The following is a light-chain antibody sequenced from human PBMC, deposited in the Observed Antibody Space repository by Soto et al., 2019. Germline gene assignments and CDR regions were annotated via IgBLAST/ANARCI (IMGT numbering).Light chain of an antibody. CDR1: KLGDKY. Sequence: SSELPQPPSVSVSPGQTASITCSGDKLGDKYACWYQQKPGQSPVLVIYQHSKRPSGIPERFSGSNSGNTATLTISGTQAMDEADYYCQVWDSSTAVFGGGTQLTVL. V-gene: IGLV3-1*01. CDR2: QHS. J-gene: IGLJ2*01. CDR3: QVWDSSTAV.